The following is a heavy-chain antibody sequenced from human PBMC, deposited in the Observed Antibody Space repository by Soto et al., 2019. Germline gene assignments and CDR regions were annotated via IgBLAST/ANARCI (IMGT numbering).Heavy chain of an antibody. CDR2: INHSGST. Sequence: SETLSLTCAVYGGSFSGYYWSWIRQPPGKGLERKGEINHSGSTNYNPSLKSRVTISVDASKNQFSLKLSSVTAADTAVYYFARAAYNWNYVEVTNWFDPWGQGTLVTVSS. CDR3: ARAAYNWNYVEVTNWFDP. D-gene: IGHD1-7*01. J-gene: IGHJ5*02. V-gene: IGHV4-34*01. CDR1: GGSFSGYY.